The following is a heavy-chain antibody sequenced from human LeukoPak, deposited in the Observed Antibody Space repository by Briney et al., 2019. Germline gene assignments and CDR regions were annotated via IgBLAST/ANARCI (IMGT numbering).Heavy chain of an antibody. V-gene: IGHV3-9*03. CDR2: ISWNSGSI. J-gene: IGHJ4*02. CDR1: GFTFDDYA. Sequence: LRLSCAASGFTFDDYAMHWVRQAPGKGLEWVSGISWNSGSIGYADSVKGRFTISRDNAKNSLYLQMNSLRAEDMALYYCARELFLNYPFDYWGQGTLVTVSS. D-gene: IGHD1-7*01. CDR3: ARELFLNYPFDY.